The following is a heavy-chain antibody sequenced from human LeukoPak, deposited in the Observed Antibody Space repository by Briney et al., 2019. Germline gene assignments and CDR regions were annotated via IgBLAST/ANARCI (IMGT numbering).Heavy chain of an antibody. D-gene: IGHD1-1*01. V-gene: IGHV3-11*01. J-gene: IGHJ6*03. CDR2: ISSSGSTI. CDR1: GFTFSDYY. CDR3: ARDTGGNWNPYYYYYMDV. Sequence: GGSLRLSCAASGFTFSDYYMSWIRQAPGKGLEWVSYISSSGSTIYYADSVKGRFTISRDNAKNSLYLQMNSLRAEDTAVYYCARDTGGNWNPYYYYYMDVWGKGTTVTVSS.